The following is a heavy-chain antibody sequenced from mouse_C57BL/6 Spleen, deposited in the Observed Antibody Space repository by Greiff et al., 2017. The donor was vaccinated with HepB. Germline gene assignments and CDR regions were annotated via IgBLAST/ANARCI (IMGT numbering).Heavy chain of an antibody. Sequence: EVKLMESGPGLAKPSQTLSVTCSVTGYSITSDYWNWIRKFPGNKLEYMGYISYSGSPYYNPSLKSRISITRDTSKNQYYLQLNSVTTEDTATYYCARSLLTVVGFDYWGQGTTLTVSS. CDR2: ISYSGSP. V-gene: IGHV3-8*01. CDR3: ARSLLTVVGFDY. D-gene: IGHD1-1*01. J-gene: IGHJ2*01. CDR1: GYSITSDY.